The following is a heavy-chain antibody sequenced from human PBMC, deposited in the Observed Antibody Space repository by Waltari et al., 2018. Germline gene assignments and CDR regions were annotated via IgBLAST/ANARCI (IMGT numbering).Heavy chain of an antibody. CDR3: ARVSSSWYLGDYSYYGVDV. Sequence: VHLQESGPGLVQPSETLSLTCGVSDYSIRSGYFWGGIPQPPGKGLEWIGSWYRSGSTYYNPSLQSRVTISADTSKNQFSLNLTSVTAADTAVYYCARVSSSWYLGDYSYYGVDVWGQGATVTVSS. CDR1: DYSIRSGYF. D-gene: IGHD6-13*01. V-gene: IGHV4-38-2*01. CDR2: WYRSGST. J-gene: IGHJ6*01.